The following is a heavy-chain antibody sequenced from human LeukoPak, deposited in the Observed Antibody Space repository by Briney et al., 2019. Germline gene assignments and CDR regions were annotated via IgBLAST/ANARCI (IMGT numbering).Heavy chain of an antibody. CDR1: GFTFSSYW. J-gene: IGHJ4*02. Sequence: GGSLRLSCAASGFTFSSYWMSWVRQAPGKGLEWVANIKQDGSEKYYVDSVKGRFTISRDNSKNTLYLQMNSLRAEDTAVYYCAKDRGRKGGTVTRLYYFDYWGQGTLVTVSS. CDR2: IKQDGSEK. V-gene: IGHV3-7*03. CDR3: AKDRGRKGGTVTRLYYFDY. D-gene: IGHD3-10*01.